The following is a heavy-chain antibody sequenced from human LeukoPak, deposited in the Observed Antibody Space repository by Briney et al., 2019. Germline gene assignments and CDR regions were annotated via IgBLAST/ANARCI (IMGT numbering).Heavy chain of an antibody. V-gene: IGHV5-51*01. CDR3: ARQNDFRLDY. CDR2: IYPGDSDT. CDR1: GYTFSSYW. D-gene: IGHD3-3*01. Sequence: GESLRISCKGSGYTFSSYWIGWVRQMPGKGLEWMGIIYPGDSDTRYSPSLQGQVTISVDTSIGTAYLQWSSLKPSDTAIYYCARQNDFRLDYWGQGTLVTVSS. J-gene: IGHJ4*02.